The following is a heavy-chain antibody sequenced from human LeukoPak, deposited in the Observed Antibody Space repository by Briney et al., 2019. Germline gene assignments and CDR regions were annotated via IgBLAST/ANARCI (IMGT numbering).Heavy chain of an antibody. D-gene: IGHD5-12*01. J-gene: IGHJ4*02. CDR3: AKARFSGYGQFDY. CDR2: ISSSGGST. Sequence: PGGSLRLSCAASGFTFSSYAMSWVRQAPGKGLEWVSAISSSGGSTYYADSVKGRFTISGDDSKNTLYLQMNSLRAEDTAVYYCAKARFSGYGQFDYWGQGTLVTVSS. CDR1: GFTFSSYA. V-gene: IGHV3-23*01.